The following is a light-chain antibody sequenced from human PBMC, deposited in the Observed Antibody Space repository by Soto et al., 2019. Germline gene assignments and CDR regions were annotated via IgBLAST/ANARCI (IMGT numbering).Light chain of an antibody. CDR2: DAS. Sequence: VLTQSPDTLSLSPGERATLSFRASQSVSGNSLAWYRQNRGQAPRLLIYDASNRATGIPARFSGSGSGTDFTLTISSLEPEDFAIYYCQQRVNWPPITFGQGTRLEIK. CDR1: QSVSGN. J-gene: IGKJ5*01. V-gene: IGKV3-11*01. CDR3: QQRVNWPPIT.